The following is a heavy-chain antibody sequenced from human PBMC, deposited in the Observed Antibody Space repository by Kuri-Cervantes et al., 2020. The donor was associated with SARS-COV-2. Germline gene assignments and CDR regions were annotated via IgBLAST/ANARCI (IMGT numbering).Heavy chain of an antibody. J-gene: IGHJ4*02. CDR3: ARGPGIAVAHLY. V-gene: IGHV3-30-3*01. CDR2: ISYDGSNK. D-gene: IGHD6-19*01. Sequence: GESLKISCAASGFTFSSYAMHWVRQAPGKGLEWVAVISYDGSNKYYADSVKGRFTISRDNSKNTLYLQMNSLRAEDTAVYYCARGPGIAVAHLYWGQGTLVTVSS. CDR1: GFTFSSYA.